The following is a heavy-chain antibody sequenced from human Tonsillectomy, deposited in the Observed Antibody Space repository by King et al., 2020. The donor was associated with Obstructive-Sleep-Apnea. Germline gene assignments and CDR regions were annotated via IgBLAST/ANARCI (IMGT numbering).Heavy chain of an antibody. CDR3: ARDSSGYGGFDY. V-gene: IGHV4-39*07. Sequence: QLQLQESGPGLVKPSETLSLTCTVSGGSISSSSYYLGWIRQPPGKGLGGIGNIYYSGRTYCNPSLKMRVTISVDTSKNQVSLKLSSVTAADTAVYYCARDSSGYGGFDYWGQGTLVTVSS. CDR1: GGSISSSSYY. CDR2: IYYSGRT. D-gene: IGHD3-22*01. J-gene: IGHJ4*02.